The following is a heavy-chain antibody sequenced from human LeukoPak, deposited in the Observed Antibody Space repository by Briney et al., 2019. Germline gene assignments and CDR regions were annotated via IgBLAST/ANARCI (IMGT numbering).Heavy chain of an antibody. CDR2: ISAYNGNT. V-gene: IGHV1-18*01. CDR1: GYTFNNYG. CDR3: ARDEKRYCSGGSCPAYFDY. J-gene: IGHJ4*02. D-gene: IGHD2-15*01. Sequence: ASVKVSCKASGYTFNNYGISWVRQAPGQGLEWIAWISAYNGNTNYALKLRGRVTMTTDTSTSTAYMELRSLRSDDTPVYYCARDEKRYCSGGSCPAYFDYWGQGTLVTVSS.